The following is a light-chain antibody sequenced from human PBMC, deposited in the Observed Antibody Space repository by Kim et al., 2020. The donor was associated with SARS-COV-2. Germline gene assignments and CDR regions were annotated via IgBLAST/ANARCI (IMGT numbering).Light chain of an antibody. CDR3: AVWDDSLNGWV. V-gene: IGLV1-44*01. CDR2: GNN. J-gene: IGLJ3*02. Sequence: QSVVTQPPSESGTPGQRVTISCSGSSSNIGSNTVNWYQQLPGTAPKLLMYGNNQRPSGVPDRFSGSKSGTSASLAISGLQSEVEADYYCAVWDDSLNGWVFGGGTKLTVL. CDR1: SSNIGSNT.